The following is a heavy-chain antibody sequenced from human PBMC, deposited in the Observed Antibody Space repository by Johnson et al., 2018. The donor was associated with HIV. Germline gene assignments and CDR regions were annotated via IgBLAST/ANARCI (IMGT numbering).Heavy chain of an antibody. V-gene: IGHV3-53*01. Sequence: EQLVESGGGLVQPGGSLRLSCAASGFTVSSNYMSWVRQAPGKGLEWVSVIYSGGSTYYADSVKGRFTISRDNSKNTLYLQMNSLRAEDTAVYYCAKGAAAAGPDAFDIWGQGTMVTVSS. D-gene: IGHD6-13*01. CDR3: AKGAAAAGPDAFDI. J-gene: IGHJ3*02. CDR2: IYSGGST. CDR1: GFTVSSNY.